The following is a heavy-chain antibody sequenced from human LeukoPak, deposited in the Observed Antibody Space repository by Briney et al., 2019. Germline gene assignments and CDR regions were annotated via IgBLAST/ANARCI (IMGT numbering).Heavy chain of an antibody. J-gene: IGHJ4*02. Sequence: PSETLSLTCTVSGYSISSGYYWGWIRQPPGKGLEWIGSIYHSGSTYYNPSLKSRVTISVDTSKNQFSLKLSSVTAADTAVYYCARVEYYYDSSGLPDYWGQGTLVTVSS. CDR1: GYSISSGYY. CDR3: ARVEYYYDSSGLPDY. V-gene: IGHV4-38-2*02. D-gene: IGHD3-22*01. CDR2: IYHSGST.